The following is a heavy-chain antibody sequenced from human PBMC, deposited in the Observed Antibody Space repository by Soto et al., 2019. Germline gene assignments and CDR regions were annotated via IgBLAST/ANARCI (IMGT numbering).Heavy chain of an antibody. CDR1: GFTFSSYS. CDR2: ISSSSSYI. J-gene: IGHJ4*02. D-gene: IGHD7-27*01. Sequence: GGSLRLSCAASGFTFSSYSMNWVRQAPGKGLEWVSSISSSSSYIYYADSVKGRFTISRDNAKNSLYLQLNSLRAEDSATYYCARDRGPNTLDYWGQGTLVTVSS. CDR3: ARDRGPNTLDY. V-gene: IGHV3-21*04.